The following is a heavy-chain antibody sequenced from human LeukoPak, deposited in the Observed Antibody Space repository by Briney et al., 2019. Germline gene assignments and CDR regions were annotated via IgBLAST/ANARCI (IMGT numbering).Heavy chain of an antibody. CDR2: IYYSGST. CDR3: AGSIAVAGIDY. V-gene: IGHV4-59*01. Sequence: PSETLSLTCTVSGGSISSYYWSWIRQPPGKGLEWIGYIYYSGSTNYNPSLKSRVTISVDTSKNQFSLKLSSVIAADTAVYYCAGSIAVAGIDYWGQGTLVTVSS. CDR1: GGSISSYY. D-gene: IGHD6-19*01. J-gene: IGHJ4*02.